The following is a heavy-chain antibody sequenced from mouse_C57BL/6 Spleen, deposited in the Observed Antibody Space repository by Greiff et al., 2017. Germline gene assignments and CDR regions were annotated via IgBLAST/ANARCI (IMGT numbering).Heavy chain of an antibody. J-gene: IGHJ1*03. CDR1: GYSFTGYY. CDR2: INPSTGGT. Sequence: EVQLQQSGPELVKPGASVKISCKASGYSFTGYYMNWVKQSPEKSLEWIGEINPSTGGTTYNQKFQAKATLTVDKSSSTAYMQLKSLTSEDSAVYYCARLGGGLRRYFDVWGTGTTVTVSS. D-gene: IGHD2-2*01. CDR3: ARLGGGLRRYFDV. V-gene: IGHV1-42*01.